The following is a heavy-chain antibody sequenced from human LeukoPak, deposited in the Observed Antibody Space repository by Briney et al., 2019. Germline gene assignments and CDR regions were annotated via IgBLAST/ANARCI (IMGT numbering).Heavy chain of an antibody. CDR1: GFTVSSNY. J-gene: IGHJ4*02. Sequence: GGSLRLSCAASGFTVSSNYMSWVRQAPGKGREWVSVIYSGGSTYYADSVKGRFTISRDNSKNTLYLQMNSLRAEDTDVYHCASLAAAGTAPFDYWGQGTLLTVSS. CDR2: IYSGGST. V-gene: IGHV3-53*01. CDR3: ASLAAAGTAPFDY. D-gene: IGHD6-13*01.